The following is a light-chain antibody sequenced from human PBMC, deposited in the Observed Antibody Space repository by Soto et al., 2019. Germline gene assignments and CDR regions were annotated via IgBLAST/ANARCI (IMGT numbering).Light chain of an antibody. CDR3: QHYNSDST. CDR2: SAS. CDR1: QALSNY. J-gene: IGKJ1*01. V-gene: IGKV1-9*01. Sequence: DIQLTQSPSVLSASVGDTVTITCRASQALSNYLAWYQQKPGKAPDLLIYSASTLQSGVPSRFSGSGSGTDFTLTISSLQPDDFATYYCQHYNSDSTFGQGTKVDIK.